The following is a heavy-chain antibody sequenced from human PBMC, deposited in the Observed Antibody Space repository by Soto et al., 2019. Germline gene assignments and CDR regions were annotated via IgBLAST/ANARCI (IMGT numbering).Heavy chain of an antibody. CDR2: IYYSGST. V-gene: IGHV4-31*03. Sequence: SETLSLTCTVSGGSISSGGYYWSWIRQHPGKGLEWIGYIYYSGSTYYNPSLKSRVTISVDKSKNQFSLKLSSVTAADTAVYYCAREDYGGNSPPLWGQGNLVTVSS. CDR1: GGSISSGGYY. J-gene: IGHJ4*02. CDR3: AREDYGGNSPPL. D-gene: IGHD4-17*01.